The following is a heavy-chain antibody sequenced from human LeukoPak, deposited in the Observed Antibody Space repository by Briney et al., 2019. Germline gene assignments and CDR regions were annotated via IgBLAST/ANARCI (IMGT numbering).Heavy chain of an antibody. CDR3: ARDLYGGNSFDY. V-gene: IGHV1-2*02. D-gene: IGHD4-23*01. Sequence: ASVKASCKASGYTFTGYYMHWVRQAPGQGLEWMGWINPNSGDTNYAQKFQGRVTMTRDTSISTAYMELSRLRSDDTAVYYCARDLYGGNSFDYWGQGTLVTVSS. J-gene: IGHJ4*02. CDR1: GYTFTGYY. CDR2: INPNSGDT.